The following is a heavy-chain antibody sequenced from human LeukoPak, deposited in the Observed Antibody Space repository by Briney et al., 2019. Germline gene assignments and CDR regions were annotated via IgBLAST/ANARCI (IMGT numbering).Heavy chain of an antibody. V-gene: IGHV3-7*01. J-gene: IGHJ4*02. CDR1: GFTFSGYW. D-gene: IGHD3-22*01. Sequence: PGGSLRLSCAASGFTFSGYWMTWVRQTPEKGLEWVANIKRDGSDKYYVDSVKGRFTISRDNAKNSLYLQMNSLRVEDTAIYYCARDAPRDNSGYYLSVSGFDYWGQGTLVTVSS. CDR3: ARDAPRDNSGYYLSVSGFDY. CDR2: IKRDGSDK.